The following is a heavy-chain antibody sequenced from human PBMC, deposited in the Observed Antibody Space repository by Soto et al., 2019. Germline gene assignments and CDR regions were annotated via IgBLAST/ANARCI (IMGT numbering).Heavy chain of an antibody. D-gene: IGHD2-15*01. CDR3: ARDNGIAGSFDP. CDR2: ITSSSSTI. Sequence: VGSLRLSCAASGSTFSRYAMNWVRQAPGKGLEWIAYITSSSSTIFYADSVKGRFTISRDNAKNSLYLQMNSLRDEDTSVYYCARDNGIAGSFDPWGQGTLVTVSS. V-gene: IGHV3-48*02. CDR1: GSTFSRYA. J-gene: IGHJ5*02.